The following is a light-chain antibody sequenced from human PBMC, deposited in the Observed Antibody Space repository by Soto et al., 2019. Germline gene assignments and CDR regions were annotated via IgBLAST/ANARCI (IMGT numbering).Light chain of an antibody. CDR2: EDD. V-gene: IGLV6-57*01. CDR3: QSYDTVWV. CDR1: SGSITTNY. J-gene: IGLJ3*02. Sequence: NFMLTQPHSVSESPGQTVTISCTRSSGSITTNYVQWYQHRPGRSPTTVIYEDDQRPSGVPDRFSGSIYRSSNSASLTISGLKTEDEADYYCQSYDTVWVLGGGTKVTVL.